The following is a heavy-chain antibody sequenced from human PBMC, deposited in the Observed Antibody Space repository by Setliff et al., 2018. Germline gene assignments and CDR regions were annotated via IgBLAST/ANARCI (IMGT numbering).Heavy chain of an antibody. CDR3: ARDLDYQYYYDSSGRDAFDI. V-gene: IGHV1-18*01. CDR1: GYIFTSYG. CDR2: ISTYNGKT. D-gene: IGHD3-22*01. J-gene: IGHJ3*02. Sequence: ASVQVSCKASGYIFTSYGFSWVRQAPGQGLEWMGWISTYNGKTNYAQKFQGRVTMTTDTSTSTAYMELRSLXXXXTXVYYCARDLDYQYYYDSSGRDAFDIWGQGTMVTVSS.